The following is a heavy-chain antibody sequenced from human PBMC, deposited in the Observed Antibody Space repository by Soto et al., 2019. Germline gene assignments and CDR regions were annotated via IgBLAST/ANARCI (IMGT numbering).Heavy chain of an antibody. J-gene: IGHJ5*02. D-gene: IGHD3-3*01. CDR1: GGSISSYY. CDR2: IYYSGST. Sequence: PSETLSLTCTVSGGSISSYYWSWIRQPPGKGLEWIGYIYYSGSTNYNPSLKSRVTISVDTSKNQFSLKLSSVTAADTAVYYCARERVLRFLEWPGWFDTWGQGTLVTVSS. CDR3: ARERVLRFLEWPGWFDT. V-gene: IGHV4-59*01.